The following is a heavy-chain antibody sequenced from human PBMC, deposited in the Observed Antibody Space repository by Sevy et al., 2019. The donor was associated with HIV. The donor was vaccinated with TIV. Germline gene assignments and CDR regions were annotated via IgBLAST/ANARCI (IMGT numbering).Heavy chain of an antibody. D-gene: IGHD6-19*01. J-gene: IGHJ6*02. CDR1: GGSISSYY. Sequence: SETLSLTCTVSGGSISSYYWSWIRQPPGKGLEWIGYIYYSGSTNYNPSLKSRVTISVDTSKNQFSLKLSSVTAADTAVYYCARLLNTGYSSGWYSGYYGMDVWGQGTTVTVSS. CDR2: IYYSGST. V-gene: IGHV4-59*12. CDR3: ARLLNTGYSSGWYSGYYGMDV.